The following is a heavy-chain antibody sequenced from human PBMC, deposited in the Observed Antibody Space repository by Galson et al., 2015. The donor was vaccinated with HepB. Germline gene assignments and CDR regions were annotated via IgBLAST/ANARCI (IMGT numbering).Heavy chain of an antibody. J-gene: IGHJ4*02. Sequence: SVKVSCKASGYTFAGYYRHWMRQAPGQGLEWMGRINPNGGDTNYAQKFQGRVTLTSDTSISTAYMELTRLSSVTAADTAVYYCARVTYDRSGYPTKLDQWGQGTLVTVSS. CDR1: GYTFAGYY. V-gene: IGHV1-2*06. CDR2: INPNGGDT. D-gene: IGHD3-22*01. CDR3: ARVTYDRSGYPTKLDQ.